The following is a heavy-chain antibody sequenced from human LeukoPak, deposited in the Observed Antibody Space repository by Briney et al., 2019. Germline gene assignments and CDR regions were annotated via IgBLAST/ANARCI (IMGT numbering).Heavy chain of an antibody. Sequence: GGSLRLSCVGSGFSFRSHWVNWVRQSPGKGPEWVGNIKPDGSDKYYVDSARSRFTVSRDNAKNSAFLQMNSLRAEDTAIYYCATISAQTFDIWGQGTLVSVSS. D-gene: IGHD5-24*01. V-gene: IGHV3-7*01. CDR2: IKPDGSDK. J-gene: IGHJ3*02. CDR1: GFSFRSHW. CDR3: ATISAQTFDI.